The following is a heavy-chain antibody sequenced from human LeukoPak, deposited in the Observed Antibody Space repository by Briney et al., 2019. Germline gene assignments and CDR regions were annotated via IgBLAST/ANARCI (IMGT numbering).Heavy chain of an antibody. CDR2: IYYSGNT. CDR1: GVSISSYY. CDR3: ARVGSGCFDY. J-gene: IGHJ4*02. V-gene: IGHV4-59*01. Sequence: SETLSLTCTVSGVSISSYYWSWIRQSPGKGLEWIGYIYYSGNTNYNPSLKSRITISIDTSKNQLSLKLSSVTAADTAVYYCARVGSGCFDYWGQGTLVTVSS. D-gene: IGHD6-19*01.